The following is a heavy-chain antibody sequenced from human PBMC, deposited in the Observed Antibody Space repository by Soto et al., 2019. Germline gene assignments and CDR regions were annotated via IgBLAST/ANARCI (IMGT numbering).Heavy chain of an antibody. CDR2: IYYSGST. D-gene: IGHD3-22*01. CDR3: ARVTRRGGYPNWLDP. V-gene: IGHV4-31*03. CDR1: GGTISSGGYY. J-gene: IGHJ5*02. Sequence: SETLSLTCTVSGGTISSGGYYWSWIRQQPGKGLEWIGYIYYSGSTYYNPSLKSRVTISVDTSKNQFSLKLSSVTAADTAVYYCARVTRRGGYPNWLDPWGQGTLVTVSS.